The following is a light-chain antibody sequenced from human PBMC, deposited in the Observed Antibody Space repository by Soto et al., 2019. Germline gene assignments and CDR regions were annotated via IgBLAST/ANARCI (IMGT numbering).Light chain of an antibody. CDR2: DAS. CDR1: QSVSSSY. V-gene: IGKV3-20*01. CDR3: QQYGSSPLT. J-gene: IGKJ4*01. Sequence: EIVLTQSPGTLSLSPGERATLSCRASQSVSSSYLAWYQQKPGQAPRLLIYDASSRATGIPDRFSGSGSGTDFTITISRREPEDFAVYYCQQYGSSPLTFGGGTKVEIK.